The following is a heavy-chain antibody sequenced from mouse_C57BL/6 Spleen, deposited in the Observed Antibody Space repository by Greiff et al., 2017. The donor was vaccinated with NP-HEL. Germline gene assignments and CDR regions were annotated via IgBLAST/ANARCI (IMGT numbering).Heavy chain of an antibody. CDR2: ISDGGSYT. J-gene: IGHJ4*01. D-gene: IGHD1-1*01. CDR3: ARENYYGSPGAMDY. CDR1: GFTFSSYA. Sequence: EVKLMESGGGLVKPGGSLKLSCAASGFTFSSYAMSWVRQTPEKRLEWVATISDGGSYTYYPDNVKGRFTISRDNAKNNLYLQMSHLKSEDTAMYYCARENYYGSPGAMDYWGQGTSVTVSS. V-gene: IGHV5-4*01.